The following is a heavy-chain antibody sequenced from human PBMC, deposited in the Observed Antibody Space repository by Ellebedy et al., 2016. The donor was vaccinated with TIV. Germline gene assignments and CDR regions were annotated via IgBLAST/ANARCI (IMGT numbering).Heavy chain of an antibody. CDR2: IYYSGST. J-gene: IGHJ4*02. CDR1: GGSISSSSYY. CDR3: ARFGSWNDGY. V-gene: IGHV4-39*01. D-gene: IGHD1-1*01. Sequence: SETLSLTCTVSGGSISSSSYYWGWIRQPPGKGLEWIGSIYYSGSTYYNPSLKSRVTISVDTSKNQFSLKLSSVTAADTAVYYCARFGSWNDGYWGQGTLVTVPS.